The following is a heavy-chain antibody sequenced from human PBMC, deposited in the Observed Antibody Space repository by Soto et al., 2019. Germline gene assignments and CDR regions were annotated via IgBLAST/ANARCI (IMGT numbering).Heavy chain of an antibody. D-gene: IGHD3-10*01. CDR3: ARGIGVFDS. CDR2: IYYSGTT. CDR1: GDSISTYDYY. J-gene: IGHJ4*02. V-gene: IGHV4-30-4*01. Sequence: SETLSLTCTVSGDSISTYDYYWSWFRQPPGEGLQWIGYIYYSGTTFYNPSLKSRITLSMDTSKNQFSLRLSSVTVADTAVYYCARGIGVFDSWGQGTLVTVSS.